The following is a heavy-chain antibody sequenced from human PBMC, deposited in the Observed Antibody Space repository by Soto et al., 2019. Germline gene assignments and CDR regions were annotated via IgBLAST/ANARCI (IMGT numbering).Heavy chain of an antibody. D-gene: IGHD1-1*01. J-gene: IGHJ3*02. CDR2: IYYSGST. CDR3: ARDGIIRWKRGAFDI. V-gene: IGHV4-30-4*01. CDR1: GGSISSGDYY. Sequence: PSETLSLTCTVSGGSISSGDYYWCWIRQPPGKGLEWIGYIYYSGSTYYNPSLKSRVTISVDTSKNQFSLKLSSVTAADTAVYYCARDGIIRWKRGAFDIWGQGTMVTVSS.